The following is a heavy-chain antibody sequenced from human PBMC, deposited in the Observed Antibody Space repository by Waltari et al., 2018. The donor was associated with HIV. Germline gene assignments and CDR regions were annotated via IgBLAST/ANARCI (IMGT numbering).Heavy chain of an antibody. CDR3: ERGERGKSHLDY. CDR2: ILIDGNNK. Sequence: QVQLVESGGGVVQPGRSPRLSCAASGFTFSRSPMHWVRQAPGKGLEWVAGILIDGNNKYYEDSVKGRFTISRENSENTLYLQMKSMRVEETAVYYCERGERGKSHLDYWGQGTLVTVSS. V-gene: IGHV3-30*01. CDR1: GFTFSRSP. D-gene: IGHD3-16*01. J-gene: IGHJ4*02.